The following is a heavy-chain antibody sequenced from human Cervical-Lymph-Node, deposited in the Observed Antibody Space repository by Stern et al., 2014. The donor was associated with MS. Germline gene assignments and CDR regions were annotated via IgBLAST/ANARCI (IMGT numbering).Heavy chain of an antibody. V-gene: IGHV1-46*03. CDR3: ANPLPYAN. CDR1: GDAFASYP. J-gene: IGHJ1*01. CDR2: GNPNDGRT. D-gene: IGHD4-17*01. Sequence: VQLVESGSEVRKPGASVKVSCKASGDAFASYPIHWLRQAPGKQPVWMGIGNPNDGRTTYAQTFQGRFTMTRDTSTRTVYMELSSLRVEDTAMYFCANPLPYANWGQGTRVTVSS.